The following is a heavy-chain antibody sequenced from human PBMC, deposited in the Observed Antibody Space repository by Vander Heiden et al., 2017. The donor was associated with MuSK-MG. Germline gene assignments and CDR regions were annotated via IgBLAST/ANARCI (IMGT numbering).Heavy chain of an antibody. V-gene: IGHV3-7*01. D-gene: IGHD5-12*01. J-gene: IGHJ4*02. CDR2: IKEDGSAK. CDR1: GFTFSDHW. Sequence: EVQVVESGGGLFQPGGSLILSCVGSGFTFSDHWMSWVRQAPGKGLEWVANIKEDGSAKFYVDSVKGRFTISRDNAKNSLYLQMNSLRAEDTAVYYCARAVDVADYWGQGTLVTVSS. CDR3: ARAVDVADY.